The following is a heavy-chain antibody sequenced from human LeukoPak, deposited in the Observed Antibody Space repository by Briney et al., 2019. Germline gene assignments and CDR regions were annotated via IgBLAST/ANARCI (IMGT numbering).Heavy chain of an antibody. J-gene: IGHJ3*02. CDR3: AREKDHAFDI. CDR1: GGSISSYY. V-gene: IGHV4-59*01. CDR2: IYYSGST. Sequence: PSETLSLTCTVSGGSISSYYWSWIRQPPGKGLEWIGYIYYSGSTNCNPSLKSRVTISVDTSKNQFSLKLSSVTAADTAVYYCAREKDHAFDIWGQGTMVTVSS.